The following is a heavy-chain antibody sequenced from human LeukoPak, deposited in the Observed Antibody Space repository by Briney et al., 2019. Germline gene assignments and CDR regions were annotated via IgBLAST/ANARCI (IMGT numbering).Heavy chain of an antibody. CDR2: INPNSGGT. V-gene: IGHV1-2*02. CDR3: VRPLTTSGWYFDL. CDR1: GYTFTGYY. Sequence: ASVKVSCKASGYTFTGYYIHWVRQAPGQGLEWMGWINPNSGGTNYAQKFQDRVTMTRDTSISTAYMELSRLKSVDTAVYYCVRPLTTSGWYFDLWGRGTLVTVSS. J-gene: IGHJ2*01. D-gene: IGHD1-14*01.